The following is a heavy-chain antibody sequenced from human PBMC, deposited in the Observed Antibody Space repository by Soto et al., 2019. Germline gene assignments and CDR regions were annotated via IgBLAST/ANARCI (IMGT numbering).Heavy chain of an antibody. V-gene: IGHV3-30-3*01. CDR2: ISYDGSNK. D-gene: IGHD6-13*01. CDR3: ARGAATAGYDAFDI. Sequence: PGGSLRLSCAASGFTFISYAMHWVRQAPGKGLEWVAVISYDGSNKYYADSVKGRFTISRDNSKNTLYLQMNSLRAEDTAVYYCARGAATAGYDAFDIWGQGTMVTVSS. CDR1: GFTFISYA. J-gene: IGHJ3*02.